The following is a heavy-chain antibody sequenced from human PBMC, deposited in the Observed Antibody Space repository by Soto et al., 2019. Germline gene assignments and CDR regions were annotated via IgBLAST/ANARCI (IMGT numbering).Heavy chain of an antibody. CDR2: INAGNGNT. J-gene: IGHJ6*02. CDR1: GYTFTSYA. Sequence: GASVKVSCKASGYTFTSYAMHWVRQAPGQRLEWMGWINAGNGNTKYSQKFQGRVTITRDTSASTAYMELSSLRSEDTAVYYCARNQYSSSWENYYYYYGMDVWGQGTTVTVSS. CDR3: ARNQYSSSWENYYYYYGMDV. D-gene: IGHD6-13*01. V-gene: IGHV1-3*01.